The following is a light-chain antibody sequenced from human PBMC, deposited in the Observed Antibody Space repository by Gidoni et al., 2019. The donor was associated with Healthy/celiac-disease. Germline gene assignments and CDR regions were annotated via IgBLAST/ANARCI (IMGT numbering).Light chain of an antibody. CDR3: QQYNSYPWT. CDR1: QSISSW. J-gene: IGKJ1*01. V-gene: IGKV1-5*01. CDR2: DAS. Sequence: DIQMTQYPSTLSASVGDRVTITCRASQSISSWLSWYQQKPGKAPKLLIYDASSLEFTLTISSLQPDDFATYYCQQYNSYPWTFGQGTKVEIK.